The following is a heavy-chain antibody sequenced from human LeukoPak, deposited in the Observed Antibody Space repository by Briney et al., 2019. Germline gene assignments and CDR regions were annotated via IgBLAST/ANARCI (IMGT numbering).Heavy chain of an antibody. D-gene: IGHD2-15*01. CDR1: GFTFNNHD. CDR3: AKPRDIDSWAFDV. CDR2: ISYDGRNK. J-gene: IGHJ3*01. V-gene: IGHV3-30*18. Sequence: GGSLRLSCAASGFTFNNHDMHWVRQAPGKGLEWVTGISYDGRNKYYADSVKGRFTISRDNSKNTLNLQMNSLRTEDTAVYYCAKPRDIDSWAFDVWGQGTMVTVS.